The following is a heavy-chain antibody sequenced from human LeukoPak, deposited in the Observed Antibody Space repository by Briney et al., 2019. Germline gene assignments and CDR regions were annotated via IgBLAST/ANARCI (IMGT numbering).Heavy chain of an antibody. Sequence: GGSLRLSCADSGFTFTNAWMSWVRQAPGKGLEWIGRIKSKTDGETTNYAEPVRGRFTISRDDSKSAVYLQMNSLKIEDTAVYYCTTDLGTYYHGSERLIPIDYWGQGTLVTVSS. CDR2: IKSKTDGETT. D-gene: IGHD3-10*01. J-gene: IGHJ4*02. CDR3: TTDLGTYYHGSERLIPIDY. V-gene: IGHV3-15*01. CDR1: GFTFTNAW.